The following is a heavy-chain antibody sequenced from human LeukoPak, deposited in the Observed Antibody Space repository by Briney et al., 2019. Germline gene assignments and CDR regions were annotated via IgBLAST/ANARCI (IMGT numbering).Heavy chain of an antibody. V-gene: IGHV4-59*01. CDR2: IYYSGST. CDR1: GXSISTYY. Sequence: SETLSLTCTVSGXSISTYYWSWIRQPPGKGLEWIAYIYYSGSTNYNPSLKSRVTISVDTSKNQFSLKLSSVTAADTAVYYCASRRGSSGYVYWGQGTLVTVSS. CDR3: ASRRGSSGYVY. J-gene: IGHJ4*02. D-gene: IGHD5-12*01.